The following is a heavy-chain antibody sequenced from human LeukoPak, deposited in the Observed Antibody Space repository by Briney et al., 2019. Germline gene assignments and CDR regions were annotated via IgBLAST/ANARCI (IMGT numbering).Heavy chain of an antibody. CDR3: AKDKYGSGWYLIDY. Sequence: GGSLRLSRAASGFTFDDYTMHWVRQAPGKGLEWISLISWDGGRTYYADSVKGRFTISRDNSKNSLYQQMNSLRTEDTALYYCAKDKYGSGWYLIDYWGQGTLVTVSS. CDR2: ISWDGGRT. V-gene: IGHV3-43*01. D-gene: IGHD6-19*01. CDR1: GFTFDDYT. J-gene: IGHJ4*02.